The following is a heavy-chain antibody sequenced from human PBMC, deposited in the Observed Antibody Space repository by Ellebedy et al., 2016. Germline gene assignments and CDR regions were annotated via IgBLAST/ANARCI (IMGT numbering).Heavy chain of an antibody. CDR1: GGSISSNS. Sequence: SETLSLTXTVSGGSISSNSWSWIRQPPGKGLEWIGYIYYSGSTNYNPSLKSRVTISVDTSKNQFSLKLSPVTAADTAVYYCARDGMVRGVIGYHYGMDVWGQGTTVTVSS. J-gene: IGHJ6*02. V-gene: IGHV4-59*01. D-gene: IGHD3-10*01. CDR2: IYYSGST. CDR3: ARDGMVRGVIGYHYGMDV.